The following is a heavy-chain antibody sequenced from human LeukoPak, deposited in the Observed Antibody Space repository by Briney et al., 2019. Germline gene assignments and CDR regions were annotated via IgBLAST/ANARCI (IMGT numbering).Heavy chain of an antibody. D-gene: IGHD6-19*01. Sequence: SETLSLTCTVSGDSISSYYWSWIRQPAGKGLEWIGRISTSGSTNYNPSLKSRVTMSVDTSKSQFSLRLSSVTAADTAVYYCARDGGYSSHDYWGQGTLVTVSS. CDR3: ARDGGYSSHDY. V-gene: IGHV4-4*07. CDR1: GDSISSYY. CDR2: ISTSGST. J-gene: IGHJ4*02.